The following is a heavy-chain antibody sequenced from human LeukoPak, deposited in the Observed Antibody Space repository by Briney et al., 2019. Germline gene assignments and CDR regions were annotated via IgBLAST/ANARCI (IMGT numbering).Heavy chain of an antibody. CDR1: GDTISSTSYF. J-gene: IGHJ4*02. CDR3: ARHKCSGIYCPCDY. V-gene: IGHV4-39*01. D-gene: IGHD2-15*01. CDR2: IYYSGST. Sequence: SETVSLTCTVSGDTISSTSYFWGEIRQPPGKGLEWIGTIYYSGSTYYNPSLKSRVTISVDTSKNQFSLKLSSVSASDTAVYYCARHKCSGIYCPCDYWGGETGDSVSS.